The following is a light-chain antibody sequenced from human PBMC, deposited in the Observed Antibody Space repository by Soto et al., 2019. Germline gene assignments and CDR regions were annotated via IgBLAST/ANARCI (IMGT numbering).Light chain of an antibody. V-gene: IGKV3-15*01. CDR1: QSVSSN. Sequence: EVVMTQSPSTLSVSPGERVTLYCRASQSVSSNLAWYQQKPGQSPRLLIYGASTRATGIPARFSGSGSGTEFTLTISSLQSEDFAVYYCQQYINLWTFGQGTKVDI. J-gene: IGKJ1*01. CDR3: QQYINLWT. CDR2: GAS.